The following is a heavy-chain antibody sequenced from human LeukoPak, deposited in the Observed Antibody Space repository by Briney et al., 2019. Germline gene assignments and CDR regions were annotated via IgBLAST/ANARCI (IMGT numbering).Heavy chain of an antibody. CDR3: ARTDWNYHYYYYMDV. J-gene: IGHJ6*03. Sequence: PGGSLRLSCAASGFIFSSYEMNWVRQAPGKGLEWVSYISSSGSTIYYADSVKGRFTISRDNAKNSLYLQMNSLRAEDTAVYYCARTDWNYHYYYYMDVWGKGTTVTVSS. CDR2: ISSSGSTI. CDR1: GFIFSSYE. D-gene: IGHD1-7*01. V-gene: IGHV3-48*03.